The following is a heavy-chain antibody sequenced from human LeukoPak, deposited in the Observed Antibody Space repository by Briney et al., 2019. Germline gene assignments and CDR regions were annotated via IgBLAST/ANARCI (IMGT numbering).Heavy chain of an antibody. CDR3: ARDFDGYSISPYFDY. CDR2: INPSGGST. D-gene: IGHD5-24*01. CDR1: GYTFTSYY. J-gene: IGHJ4*02. Sequence: ASVKVSCKASGYTFTSYYMHWVRQAPGQGLEWMGIINPSGGSTSYAQKFQGRVTMTRDTSTSTVYMELSSLRPEDTAVYYCARDFDGYSISPYFDYWGQGTLVTVSS. V-gene: IGHV1-46*01.